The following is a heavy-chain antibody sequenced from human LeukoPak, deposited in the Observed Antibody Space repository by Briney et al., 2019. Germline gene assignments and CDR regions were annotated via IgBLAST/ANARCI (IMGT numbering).Heavy chain of an antibody. Sequence: GGSLRLSCAASGFTFDDYGMSWVRQAPGKGLEWVSGINWNGGSTGYADSVKGRFTISRDNAKNSLYLQMSSLRVDDTAVYYCARAKEYCSGDRCYSTATFDSWGQGTLVTVSS. J-gene: IGHJ4*02. CDR1: GFTFDDYG. D-gene: IGHD2-15*01. CDR3: ARAKEYCSGDRCYSTATFDS. V-gene: IGHV3-20*04. CDR2: INWNGGST.